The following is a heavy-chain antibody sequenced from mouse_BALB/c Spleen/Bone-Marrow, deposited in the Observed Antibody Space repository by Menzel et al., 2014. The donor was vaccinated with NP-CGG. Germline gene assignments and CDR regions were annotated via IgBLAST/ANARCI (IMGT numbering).Heavy chain of an antibody. Sequence: QVQPQQSGPQLVWPGASVKISCKASGYSFTSYWMHWVKQRPGQGLERIGMIDPSDSETRLNQNFKDKATLTVDKSSSTAYMQLSSPTSEDSAVYYCASPSDGNPFAYWGQGTLVTVSA. D-gene: IGHD2-1*01. CDR2: IDPSDSET. CDR3: ASPSDGNPFAY. CDR1: GYSFTSYW. V-gene: IGHV1-69*02. J-gene: IGHJ3*01.